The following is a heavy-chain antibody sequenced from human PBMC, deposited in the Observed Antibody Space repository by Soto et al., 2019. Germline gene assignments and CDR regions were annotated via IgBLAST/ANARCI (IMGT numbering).Heavy chain of an antibody. V-gene: IGHV3-11*06. CDR2: ISSSATYA. Sequence: GGSLRLSCAASGFTFSDYYMSWIRQAPGKGLEWLSYISSSATYAIYTDSVKGRFTLSRDNAKNSLYLQMNSLRAEDTAVYYCARNDSSGYLDSWGQGTLVTVSS. CDR3: ARNDSSGYLDS. D-gene: IGHD3-22*01. CDR1: GFTFSDYY. J-gene: IGHJ4*02.